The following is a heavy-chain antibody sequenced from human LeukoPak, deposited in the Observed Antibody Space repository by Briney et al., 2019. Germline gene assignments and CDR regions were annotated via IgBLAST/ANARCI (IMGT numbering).Heavy chain of an antibody. D-gene: IGHD3-10*01. CDR1: GYTFTSYG. CDR2: ISAYSGNT. CDR3: ARAPLLWFGEFPMFDP. Sequence: ASVKVSCKASGYTFTSYGISWVRQAPGQGLEWMGWISAYSGNTNYAQKLQGRVTMTTDTSTSTAYMELRSLRSDDTAVYYCARAPLLWFGEFPMFDPWGQGTLVTVSS. V-gene: IGHV1-18*01. J-gene: IGHJ5*02.